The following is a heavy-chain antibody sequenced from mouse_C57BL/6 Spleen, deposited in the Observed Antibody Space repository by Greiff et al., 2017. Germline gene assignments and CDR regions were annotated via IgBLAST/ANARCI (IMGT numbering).Heavy chain of an antibody. D-gene: IGHD1-1*01. CDR2: IDPSDSYT. Sequence: QVQLKESGAELVMPGASVKLSCKASGYTFTSYWMHWVKQRPGQGLEWIGEIDPSDSYTNYNQKFKGKSTLTVDKSSSTAYMQLSSLTSEDSAVYYCARNYYGSRGWYFDVWGTGTTVTVSS. CDR3: ARNYYGSRGWYFDV. V-gene: IGHV1-69*01. J-gene: IGHJ1*03. CDR1: GYTFTSYW.